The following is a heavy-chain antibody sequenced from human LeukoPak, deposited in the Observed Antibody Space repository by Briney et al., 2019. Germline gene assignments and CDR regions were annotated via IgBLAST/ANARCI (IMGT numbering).Heavy chain of an antibody. CDR1: GFSFGSYA. Sequence: GGSLRLSCAASGFSFGSYAMGWTRQAPGQGLEWVSAISGSGSHANYAESVKGRFTISRDNSKNTLYLQMHSLIAADTAVYYCGSGPVGTTVPWGQGTLVTVSS. CDR2: ISGSGSHA. D-gene: IGHD1-1*01. CDR3: GSGPVGTTVP. J-gene: IGHJ5*02. V-gene: IGHV3-23*01.